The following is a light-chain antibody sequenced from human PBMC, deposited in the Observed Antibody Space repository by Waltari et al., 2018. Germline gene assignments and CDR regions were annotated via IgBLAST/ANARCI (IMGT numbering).Light chain of an antibody. CDR2: DAS. Sequence: EIVLTQSSATLSLSPGDRATLSCRASQNIINFLAWYQQKPGQAPRLLIFDASKRATGIPARFSGSGSGTDFTLTISSLEPEDFAVYYCHQRRNWPGTFGQGTKVEIK. CDR1: QNIINF. J-gene: IGKJ1*01. CDR3: HQRRNWPGT. V-gene: IGKV3-11*01.